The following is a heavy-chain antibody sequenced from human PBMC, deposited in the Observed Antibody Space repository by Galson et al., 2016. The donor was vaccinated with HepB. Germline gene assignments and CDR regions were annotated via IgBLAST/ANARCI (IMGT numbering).Heavy chain of an antibody. CDR1: GYTFTNYV. Sequence: SVKVSCKASGYTFTNYVVHWVRQAPGQRLEWMGWINAGNGVTKYSQKFQGRVTITRDTSASTAYMELSSLRSEDTAVYYCARLMVVYGMDVWGQGTTVTVSS. CDR3: ARLMVVYGMDV. D-gene: IGHD2-15*01. CDR2: INAGNGVT. J-gene: IGHJ6*02. V-gene: IGHV1-3*01.